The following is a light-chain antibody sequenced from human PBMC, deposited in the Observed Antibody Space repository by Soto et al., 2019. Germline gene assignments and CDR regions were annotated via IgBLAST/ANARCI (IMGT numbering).Light chain of an antibody. CDR3: QQYNSYSWT. V-gene: IGKV1-5*01. CDR2: DAS. Sequence: IQMTHSPSTLSASVGDKFTITCRARQSISSWLAWYQQKPGKAPKLLIYDASSLESGVPLRFSGSGSGTEFTLTISSLQPDDFATYYCQQYNSYSWTFGQGTKVDI. CDR1: QSISSW. J-gene: IGKJ1*01.